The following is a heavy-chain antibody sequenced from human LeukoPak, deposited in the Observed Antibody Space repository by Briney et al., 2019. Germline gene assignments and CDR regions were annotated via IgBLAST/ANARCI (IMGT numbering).Heavy chain of an antibody. D-gene: IGHD3-22*01. V-gene: IGHV1-69*05. CDR2: IIPIFGTA. Sequence: GSSVKVSCKASGGTFSSYAISWVRQAPGQGLEWMGRIIPIFGTANYAQKFQGRVTITTDESTSTAYMGLSSLRSEDTAVYYCARAPYYDSSDYNIWGQGTMVTVSS. CDR3: ARAPYYDSSDYNI. CDR1: GGTFSSYA. J-gene: IGHJ3*02.